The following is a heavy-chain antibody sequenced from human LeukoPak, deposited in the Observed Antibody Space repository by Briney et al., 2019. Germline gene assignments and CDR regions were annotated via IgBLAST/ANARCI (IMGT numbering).Heavy chain of an antibody. CDR2: IYYSGNT. Sequence: SETLSLTCTVSGGSISTYYWSWIRQPPGKGLEWIGYIYYSGNTNYNPSLKSRVTISVDTSKNQFSLKLSSVTAADTAVYYCARVFGGGGGGWPDYWGQGTLVTVSS. CDR1: GGSISTYY. V-gene: IGHV4-59*01. J-gene: IGHJ4*02. D-gene: IGHD6-19*01. CDR3: ARVFGGGGGGWPDY.